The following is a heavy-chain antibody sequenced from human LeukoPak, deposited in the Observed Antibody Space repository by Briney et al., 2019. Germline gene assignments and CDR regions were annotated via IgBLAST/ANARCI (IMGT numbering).Heavy chain of an antibody. J-gene: IGHJ3*02. D-gene: IGHD1-1*01. CDR2: ISSDGGSI. CDR3: AREERSLGFRTFDI. Sequence: GGSLRLSCAASGFTFSRYGMHWVRQAPVKGLEYVSGISSDGGSIYYGDSVKGRFTISRDNSKNTLDLQMGSLRPEDMAVYYCAREERSLGFRTFDIWGQGTMVTVSS. CDR1: GFTFSRYG. V-gene: IGHV3-64*02.